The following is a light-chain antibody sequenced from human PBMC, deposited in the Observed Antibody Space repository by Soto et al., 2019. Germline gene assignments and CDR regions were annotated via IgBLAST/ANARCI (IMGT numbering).Light chain of an antibody. J-gene: IGKJ1*01. Sequence: EIVLAQSPGTLSLSPGDRATLSCRASQSFNSRYLAWFQQRPGQAPRLLIYATSSRAADIPDRFSGSGSGTDFPLTINRLEPEDLAVYYCQQYGSAPWTFAQGTKVEIK. CDR3: QQYGSAPWT. CDR2: ATS. V-gene: IGKV3-20*01. CDR1: QSFNSRY.